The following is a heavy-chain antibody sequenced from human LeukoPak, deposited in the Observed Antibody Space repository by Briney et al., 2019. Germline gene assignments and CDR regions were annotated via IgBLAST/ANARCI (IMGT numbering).Heavy chain of an antibody. CDR3: ARVDSVDTAMVIDY. CDR2: IYYSGST. Sequence: SGTLSLTCTVSGGSISSYYWSWIRQPPGKGLEWIGYIYYSGSTNYNPSLKSRVTISVDTSKNQFSLKLSSVTAADTAVYYCARVDSVDTAMVIDYWGQGTLVTVSS. J-gene: IGHJ4*02. V-gene: IGHV4-59*01. D-gene: IGHD5-18*01. CDR1: GGSISSYY.